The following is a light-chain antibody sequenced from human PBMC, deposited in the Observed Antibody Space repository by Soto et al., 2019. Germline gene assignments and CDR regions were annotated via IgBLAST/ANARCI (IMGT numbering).Light chain of an antibody. J-gene: IGKJ4*01. Sequence: ELVMTQSPATLSLSPGERAAPSCRASQSVSRYLAWYQQKPVQAPRLLIYDASNSSTGNPARFSGSGSGTDFTRDISWIEAEDFAVYFCEQRSNWPHVTYGGGTKVEIK. CDR1: QSVSRY. CDR3: EQRSNWPHVT. CDR2: DAS. V-gene: IGKV3-11*01.